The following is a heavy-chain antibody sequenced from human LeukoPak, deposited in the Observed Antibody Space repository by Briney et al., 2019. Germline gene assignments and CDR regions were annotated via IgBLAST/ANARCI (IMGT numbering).Heavy chain of an antibody. Sequence: GASVKVSCKASRYTFTGYYMHWVRQAPGQGLEGMGWINPNSGGTNYAQKFQGRVTMTRDTSISTAYMELSRLRSDDTAVYYCARDPDYGGNTELDYWGQGTLVSVSS. J-gene: IGHJ4*02. CDR1: RYTFTGYY. V-gene: IGHV1-2*02. CDR3: ARDPDYGGNTELDY. CDR2: INPNSGGT. D-gene: IGHD4-23*01.